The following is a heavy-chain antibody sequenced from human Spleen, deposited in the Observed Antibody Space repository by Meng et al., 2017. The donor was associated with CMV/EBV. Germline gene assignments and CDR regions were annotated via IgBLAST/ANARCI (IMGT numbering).Heavy chain of an antibody. J-gene: IGHJ4*02. CDR3: ARYYDFWSGYPIY. Sequence: SETLSLTCTVSGGSISSSSYYWGWIRQPPGKGLEWIGSIYYSGSTYYNPSLKSRVTISVDTSKNQFSLKLSSVTAADTAVYYCARYYDFWSGYPIYWGQGTLVTVSS. D-gene: IGHD3-3*01. CDR1: GGSISSSSYY. V-gene: IGHV4-39*07. CDR2: IYYSGST.